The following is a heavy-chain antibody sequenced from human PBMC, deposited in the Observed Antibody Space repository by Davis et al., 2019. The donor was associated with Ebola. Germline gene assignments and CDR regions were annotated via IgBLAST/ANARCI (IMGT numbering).Heavy chain of an antibody. CDR1: GYTFTSYG. CDR2: INPNSGGT. Sequence: AASVKVSCKASGYTFTSYGITWVRQAPGQGLEWMGRINPNSGGTNYAQKFQGRVTMTRDTSISTAYMELSRLRSDDTAVYYCARDGGDSSSWYKPFDYWGQGTLVTVSS. D-gene: IGHD6-13*01. V-gene: IGHV1-2*06. CDR3: ARDGGDSSSWYKPFDY. J-gene: IGHJ4*02.